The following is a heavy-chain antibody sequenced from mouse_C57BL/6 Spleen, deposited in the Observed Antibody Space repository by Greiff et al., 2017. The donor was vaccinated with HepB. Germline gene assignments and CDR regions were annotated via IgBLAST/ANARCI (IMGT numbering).Heavy chain of an antibody. CDR3: ARNMYYYGSSPWYFDV. CDR2: INPNNGGT. V-gene: IGHV1-22*01. J-gene: IGHJ1*03. CDR1: GYTFTDYN. D-gene: IGHD1-1*01. Sequence: VQLKESGPELVKPGASVKMSCKASGYTFTDYNMHWVKQSHGKSLEWIGYINPNNGGTSYNQKFKGKATLTVNKSSSTAYMELRSLTSEDSAVYYCARNMYYYGSSPWYFDVWGTGTTVTVSS.